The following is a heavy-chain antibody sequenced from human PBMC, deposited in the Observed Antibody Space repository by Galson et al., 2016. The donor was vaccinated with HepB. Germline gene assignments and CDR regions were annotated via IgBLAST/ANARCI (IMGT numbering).Heavy chain of an antibody. CDR1: GFSLTTSGMC. J-gene: IGHJ6*02. D-gene: IGHD4-11*01. Sequence: PALVKPTQTLTLTCTFSGFSLTTSGMCVNWIRQPPGKALEWLARIDWDDEQRFNTSLKTRLTISKDTSKNQVVLTMTTVDPVDTATYFCARTYYSHSYSMGMDVWGHGTTVTVSS. CDR3: ARTYYSHSYSMGMDV. CDR2: IDWDDEQ. V-gene: IGHV2-70*11.